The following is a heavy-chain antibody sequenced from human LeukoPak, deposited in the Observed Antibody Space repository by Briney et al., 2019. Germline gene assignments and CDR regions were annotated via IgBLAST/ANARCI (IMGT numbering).Heavy chain of an antibody. CDR2: ISAYNGNT. V-gene: IGHV1-18*01. D-gene: IGHD3-22*01. J-gene: IGHJ4*02. CDR3: ARPWTYYYDSSGYSH. CDR1: SYTFTSYG. Sequence: ASVKVSCKASSYTFTSYGISWVRQAPGQGPEWMGWISAYNGNTNYAQKLQGRVTMTTDTSTSTAYMELRSLRSDDTAVYYCARPWTYYYDSSGYSHWGQGTLVTVSS.